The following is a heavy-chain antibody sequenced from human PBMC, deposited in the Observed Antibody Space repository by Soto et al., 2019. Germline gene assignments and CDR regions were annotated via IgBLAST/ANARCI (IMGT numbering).Heavy chain of an antibody. J-gene: IGHJ5*02. Sequence: PSETLSLTCAVSGDSISSYYWNWIRQPPGKGLEWIGYIYYSGSTNYNPSLKSRVTISVDTSKNQFSLKLSSVTAADTAVYYCARDYCSSTSCYGLNGFDHWGQGTLVNVAA. CDR3: ARDYCSSTSCYGLNGFDH. CDR1: GDSISSYY. V-gene: IGHV4-59*01. CDR2: IYYSGST. D-gene: IGHD2-2*01.